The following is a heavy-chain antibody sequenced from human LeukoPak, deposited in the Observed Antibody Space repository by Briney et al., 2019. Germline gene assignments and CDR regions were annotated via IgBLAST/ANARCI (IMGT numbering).Heavy chain of an antibody. CDR2: MKCDGSEK. J-gene: IGHJ4*02. CDR3: ARDIEAAGLFLDY. D-gene: IGHD6-13*01. Sequence: GGSLRLSCAASGFTFSSYWMSWVRQAPGKGLEWVANMKCDGSEKYYVDSVKGRFTISRDNAKNSLYLQMNSLRAEDTAVYYCARDIEAAGLFLDYWGQGTLVTVSS. CDR1: GFTFSSYW. V-gene: IGHV3-7*01.